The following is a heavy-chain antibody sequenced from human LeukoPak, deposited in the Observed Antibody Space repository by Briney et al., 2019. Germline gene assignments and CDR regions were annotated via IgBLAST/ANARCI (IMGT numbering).Heavy chain of an antibody. J-gene: IGHJ4*02. V-gene: IGHV3-74*01. CDR2: INSDGSTT. CDR1: GFSFTTYW. CDR3: ASASGTYSPFDY. Sequence: GGSLRLSCAATGFSFTTYWTHWVRQAPGKGLVWVSRINSDGSTTTCADSVKGRFTISRDNAKNTLYLQMNSLRAEDTALYFCASASGTYSPFDYWGQGTLVTVSS. D-gene: IGHD3-10*01.